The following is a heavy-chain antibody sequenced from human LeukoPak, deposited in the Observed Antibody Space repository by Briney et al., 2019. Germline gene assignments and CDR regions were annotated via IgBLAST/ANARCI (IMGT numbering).Heavy chain of an antibody. D-gene: IGHD3-10*01. CDR1: GFTFRGTW. CDR2: IKSDGSGT. J-gene: IGHJ4*02. V-gene: IGHV3-74*01. CDR3: ARDYYWSIDY. Sequence: GGSLRLSCVASGFTFRGTWMHWDRQAPGKGLVWVSRIKSDGSGTDYADSVKGRFTISRDDAKNTLYLQMNSLRDEDTAVYFCARDYYWSIDYWGQGTVVTVSS.